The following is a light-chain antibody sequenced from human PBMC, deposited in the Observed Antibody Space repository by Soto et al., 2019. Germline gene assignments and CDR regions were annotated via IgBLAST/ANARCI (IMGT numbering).Light chain of an antibody. CDR3: QQYGSSAS. Sequence: VLYPSPPPLSFSSRGIAPLYSGASQRVSGGFLAWYQQKPGLAPRLILYDTSFRATGIPDRFSGSGSGTDFTLTISRLDPEDFAVYYCQQYGSSASFGQGTKVDIK. J-gene: IGKJ1*01. CDR1: QRVSGGF. V-gene: IGKV3D-20*01. CDR2: DTS.